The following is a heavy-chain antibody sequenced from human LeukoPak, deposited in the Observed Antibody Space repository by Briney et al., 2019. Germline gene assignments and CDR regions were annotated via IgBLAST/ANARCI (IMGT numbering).Heavy chain of an antibody. CDR2: ISSSSSYI. J-gene: IGHJ5*02. V-gene: IGHV3-21*01. CDR3: ARGPVVPVSNGFDP. CDR1: GFTFSSYS. Sequence: GGSLRLSCAASGFTFSSYSMNWVRQAPGKGLEWVSSISSSSSYIYYADSVKGRFTISRDNAKNSLYLQMNSLRAEDTAVYYCARGPVVPVSNGFDPWGQGTLVTVSS. D-gene: IGHD2-2*01.